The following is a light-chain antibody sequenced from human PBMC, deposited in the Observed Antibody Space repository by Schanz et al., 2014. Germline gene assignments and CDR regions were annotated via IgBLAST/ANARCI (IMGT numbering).Light chain of an antibody. CDR2: SAS. CDR3: QQYGSSPLT. CDR1: QSVDRAY. Sequence: EIVLTQSPATLSLSPGERVTLSCRTSQSVDRAYLAWYQQKPGQAPRLLIYSASSRATGIPDRFGGSGSGTDFTLTISGLEPEDFAVYYCQQYGSSPLTFGGGTNVEIK. J-gene: IGKJ4*01. V-gene: IGKV3-20*01.